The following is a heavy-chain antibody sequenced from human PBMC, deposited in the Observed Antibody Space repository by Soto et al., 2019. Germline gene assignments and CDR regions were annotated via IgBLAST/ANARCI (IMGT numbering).Heavy chain of an antibody. CDR3: ARDRYDSSGYYLGADY. CDR2: ISGPNGNT. CDR1: GYTFTSYG. D-gene: IGHD3-22*01. V-gene: IGHV1-18*01. Sequence: QVQLVQSGAEVKKPGASVKVSCKASGYTFTSYGFSWVRQAPGQGLEWMGCISGPNGNTNHAQKLQGRVTMTTDTSTSTGYMELRSLRSDDTAVYYCARDRYDSSGYYLGADYWGQGTLVTVSS. J-gene: IGHJ4*02.